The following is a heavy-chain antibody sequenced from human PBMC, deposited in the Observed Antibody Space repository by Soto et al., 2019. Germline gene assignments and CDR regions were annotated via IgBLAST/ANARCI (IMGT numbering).Heavy chain of an antibody. J-gene: IGHJ4*02. Sequence: QVQLQESGPGLVKPSQTLSLTCTVSGGSISSGGYYWSWIRQHPGKGLEWIGYIYYSGSTHYHPSPTCRVTISVDTSKNQFSLKLSSVTAADTAVYYCNGGRFLEWPLFDYWGQGTLVTVSS. CDR2: IYYSGST. CDR3: NGGRFLEWPLFDY. V-gene: IGHV4-31*03. CDR1: GGSISSGGYY. D-gene: IGHD3-3*01.